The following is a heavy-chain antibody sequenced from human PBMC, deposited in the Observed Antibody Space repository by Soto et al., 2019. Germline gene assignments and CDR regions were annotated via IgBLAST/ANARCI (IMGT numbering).Heavy chain of an antibody. CDR3: ARGPGLPDY. CDR1: GGSLSSYA. CDR2: IIPIFGTA. V-gene: IGHV1-69*06. J-gene: IGHJ4*01. Sequence: QVQLVQSGAEVKKPGSSVKVSCKASGGSLSSYAITWVRQAPGQGLEWIGGIIPIFGTAKYAQKFQGRVTITADKSTNTAYMELSSLRAEDTAVYYCARGPGLPDYWGHGTLVTVSS.